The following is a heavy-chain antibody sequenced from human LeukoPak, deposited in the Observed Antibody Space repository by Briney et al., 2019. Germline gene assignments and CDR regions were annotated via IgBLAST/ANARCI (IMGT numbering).Heavy chain of an antibody. CDR3: ARYYYDSSGYYAEYFQY. J-gene: IGHJ1*01. V-gene: IGHV4-34*01. CDR2: INHSGGT. Sequence: SETLSFTCAVYGGSFSGYYWSWIRQPPGKGLEWIGDINHSGGTNYNPSLKSRVTISIDTSKNHFSLKLSSVTAADTAVYYCARYYYDSSGYYAEYFQYWGQGTLVTVSS. D-gene: IGHD3-22*01. CDR1: GGSFSGYY.